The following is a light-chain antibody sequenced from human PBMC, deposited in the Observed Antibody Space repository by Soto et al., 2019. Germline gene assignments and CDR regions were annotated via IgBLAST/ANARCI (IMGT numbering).Light chain of an antibody. V-gene: IGKV1-39*01. CDR2: AAP. J-gene: IGKJ4*01. Sequence: DIQMTQSPSSLSASVGDRVTITCRASQSISIYLNWYQQKPGKAPKLLIYAAPSLQSGVPSRFSGSGSGTDFTLTISSLQPEDFATYYCQQSYSTPFTFGGGTRVELK. CDR1: QSISIY. CDR3: QQSYSTPFT.